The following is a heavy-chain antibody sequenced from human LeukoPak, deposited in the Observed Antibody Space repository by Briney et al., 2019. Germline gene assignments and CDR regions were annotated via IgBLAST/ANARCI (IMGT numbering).Heavy chain of an antibody. D-gene: IGHD6-13*01. CDR2: IKEDGSEK. V-gene: IGHV3-7*03. Sequence: PGGSLRLSCAASGFTFSISWMTWVRQAPGKGLEWVANIKEDGSEKYYADSVKGRFTISRDNSKKTLYLHLNSLRVEDAAVYYCAKDGYSSIPGFHFEYWGQGTPVTVSS. CDR3: AKDGYSSIPGFHFEY. CDR1: GFTFSISW. J-gene: IGHJ4*02.